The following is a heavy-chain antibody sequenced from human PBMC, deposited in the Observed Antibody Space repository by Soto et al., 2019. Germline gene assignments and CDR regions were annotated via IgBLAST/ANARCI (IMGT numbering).Heavy chain of an antibody. D-gene: IGHD2-15*01. CDR3: ARDGPYCSCGSCYPVGYHFYY. V-gene: IGHV3-48*01. Sequence: GGSLRLSCAASGFTFSSYSMNWVRQAPGKGLEWVSYISSSSSTIYYADSVKGRFTISRDNAKNSLYLQMNSLRAGDTAVYYCARDGPYCSCGSCYPVGYHFYYWGQGTLVTVSS. CDR1: GFTFSSYS. CDR2: ISSSSSTI. J-gene: IGHJ4*02.